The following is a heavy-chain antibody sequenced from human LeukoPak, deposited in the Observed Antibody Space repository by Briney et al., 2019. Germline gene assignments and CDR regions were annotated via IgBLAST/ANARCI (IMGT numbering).Heavy chain of an antibody. V-gene: IGHV4-59*01. Sequence: PSETLSLTCTVSGGSISSYYWSWIRQPPGKGLEWVGYIYDSGSTSYNPSLKSRVTISVDTSKNQFSLKVTSVTAADTAVYYCARLIVGTTNYYYYYMDVWGKGTTVTVSS. CDR2: IYDSGST. J-gene: IGHJ6*03. CDR1: GGSISSYY. D-gene: IGHD1-26*01. CDR3: ARLIVGTTNYYYYYMDV.